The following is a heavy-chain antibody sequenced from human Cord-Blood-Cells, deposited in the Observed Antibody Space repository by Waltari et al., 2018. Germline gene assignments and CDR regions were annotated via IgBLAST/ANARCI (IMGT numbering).Heavy chain of an antibody. D-gene: IGHD1-20*01. CDR3: ARVTYNWNDDY. J-gene: IGHJ4*02. CDR2: INPNSGGT. Sequence: QVQLVPSGAEGTKPGDSVKVSCTASGYTFTGYYMHWLRQAPGQGLEWMGRINPNSGGTNYAQKFQGRVTMTRDTSISTAYMELSRLRSDDTAVYYCARVTYNWNDDYWGQGTLVTVSS. CDR1: GYTFTGYY. V-gene: IGHV1-2*06.